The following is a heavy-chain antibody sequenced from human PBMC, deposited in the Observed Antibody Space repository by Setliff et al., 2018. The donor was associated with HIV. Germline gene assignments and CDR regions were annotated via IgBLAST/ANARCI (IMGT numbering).Heavy chain of an antibody. CDR2: INAGNGNT. D-gene: IGHD3-22*01. Sequence: GASVKVSCKASGYTFTSYAMHWVRQAPGQRLEWMGWINAGNGNTKYSQKFQGRVTITRDTSASTAYMEVSSLRSEDTAVYYCTRPQYFYDIGGSDYWGQGTLVTVSS. CDR1: GYTFTSYA. CDR3: TRPQYFYDIGGSDY. J-gene: IGHJ4*02. V-gene: IGHV1-3*01.